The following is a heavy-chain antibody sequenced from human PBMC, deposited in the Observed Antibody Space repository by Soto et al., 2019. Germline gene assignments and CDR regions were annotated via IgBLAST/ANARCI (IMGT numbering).Heavy chain of an antibody. V-gene: IGHV4-4*02. J-gene: IGHJ6*02. D-gene: IGHD3-3*01. CDR3: ARLSITIFGVVTYYYYGMDV. Sequence: PSETLSLTCAVSGGSISSSNWWSWVRQPPGKGLEWIGEIYHSGSTNYNPSLKSRVTISVDKSKNQFSLKLSSVTAADTAVYYCARLSITIFGVVTYYYYGMDVWGQGTTVTVSS. CDR2: IYHSGST. CDR1: GGSISSSNW.